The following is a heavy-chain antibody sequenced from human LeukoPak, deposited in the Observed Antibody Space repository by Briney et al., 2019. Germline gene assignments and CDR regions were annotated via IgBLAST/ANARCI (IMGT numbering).Heavy chain of an antibody. CDR2: IYYSGST. D-gene: IGHD3-3*01. V-gene: IGHV4-39*01. CDR3: AAIFGVVTEGYYMDV. CDR1: GGSISSSSYC. Sequence: SETLSLTCTVSGGSISSSSYCWGWIRQPPGKGLEWIGSIYYSGSTYYNPSFKSRVTISVDTSKNQFSLKLSSVTAADTAVYYCAAIFGVVTEGYYMDVWGKGTTVTVSS. J-gene: IGHJ6*03.